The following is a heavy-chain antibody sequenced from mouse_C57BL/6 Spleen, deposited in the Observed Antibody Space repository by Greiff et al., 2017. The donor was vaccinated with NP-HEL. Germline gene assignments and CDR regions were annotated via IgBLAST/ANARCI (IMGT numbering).Heavy chain of an antibody. CDR1: GYTFTDYN. Sequence: EVQLQQSGPELVKPGASVKIPCKASGYTFTDYNMDWVKQSHGKSLEWIGDINPNNGGTIYNQKFKGKATLTVDKSSSTAYMELRSLTSEDTAVYYCARPYYYGSSYAWFAYWGQGTLVTVSA. CDR3: ARPYYYGSSYAWFAY. J-gene: IGHJ3*01. D-gene: IGHD1-1*01. V-gene: IGHV1-18*01. CDR2: INPNNGGT.